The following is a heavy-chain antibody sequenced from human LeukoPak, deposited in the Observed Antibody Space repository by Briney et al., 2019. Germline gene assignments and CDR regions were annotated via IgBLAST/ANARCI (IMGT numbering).Heavy chain of an antibody. V-gene: IGHV1-69*05. Sequence: SVKVSCKASGGTFSSYAISWVRQAPGQGLEWMGGIIPIFGTANYAQKFQGRVTITTDESTSTAYMELSSLRSEDTAVYYCAISGSYEYYYYYMDVWGKGTTVTISS. J-gene: IGHJ6*03. CDR3: AISGSYEYYYYYMDV. CDR1: GGTFSSYA. D-gene: IGHD1-26*01. CDR2: IIPIFGTA.